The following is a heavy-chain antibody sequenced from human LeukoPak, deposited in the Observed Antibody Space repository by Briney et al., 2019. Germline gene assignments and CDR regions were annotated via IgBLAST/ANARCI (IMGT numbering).Heavy chain of an antibody. CDR3: ARYCSGDSCYVDY. CDR1: GGSFSGYY. J-gene: IGHJ4*02. CDR2: INHSGST. V-gene: IGHV4-34*01. D-gene: IGHD2-15*01. Sequence: SETLSLTCAVYGGSFSGYYWSWIRQPPGKGLEWIGEINHSGSTNYNPSLKSRVTISVDTSKNQFSLKLSSVTAADTAVYYCARYCSGDSCYVDYWGQGTLVTVSS.